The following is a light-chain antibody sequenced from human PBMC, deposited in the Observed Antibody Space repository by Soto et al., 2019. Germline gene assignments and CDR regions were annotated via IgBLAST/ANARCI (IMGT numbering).Light chain of an antibody. CDR1: SSNIETNY. Sequence: QSVLTQPPSACGTPGQRVTISCSGSSSNIETNYVYWYQQLPGTAPKVLIYRNNQRPSRVPDRFSASKSGTSASLAISGLRSEDEADYYCAAWDGSLSGWVFGGGTKLTVL. CDR3: AAWDGSLSGWV. CDR2: RNN. J-gene: IGLJ3*02. V-gene: IGLV1-47*01.